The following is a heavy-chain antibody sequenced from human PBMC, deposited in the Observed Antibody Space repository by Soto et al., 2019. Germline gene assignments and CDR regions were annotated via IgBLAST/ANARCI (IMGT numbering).Heavy chain of an antibody. D-gene: IGHD6-13*01. CDR2: IWYDGSNT. J-gene: IGHJ1*01. CDR1: GFIFSSYG. Sequence: QVQLVESGGGVVQPGRSLTLSCAASGFIFSSYGMHWVRQAPGKGLQWVAVIWYDGSNTYYADSVKGRFTISRDNSKNSVYLQMNSLSAEDTAVYYCARGLRAAAGRAYFQYWGQGTLVTVSS. V-gene: IGHV3-33*01. CDR3: ARGLRAAAGRAYFQY.